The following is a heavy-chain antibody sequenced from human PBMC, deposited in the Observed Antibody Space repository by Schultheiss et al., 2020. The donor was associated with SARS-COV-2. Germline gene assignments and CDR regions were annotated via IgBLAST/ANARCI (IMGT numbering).Heavy chain of an antibody. D-gene: IGHD5-24*01. CDR1: GFTFSEAW. J-gene: IGHJ2*01. V-gene: IGHV3-7*02. CDR2: IKQDGSEK. Sequence: GGSLRLSCAASGFTFSEAWMSWVRQAPGKGLEWVANIKQDGSEKYYVDSVKGRFTISRDNAKNSLYLQMNSLRAEDTAVYYCARANNHGYNQAYAYWYFDLWGRGTLVTVSS. CDR3: ARANNHGYNQAYAYWYFDL.